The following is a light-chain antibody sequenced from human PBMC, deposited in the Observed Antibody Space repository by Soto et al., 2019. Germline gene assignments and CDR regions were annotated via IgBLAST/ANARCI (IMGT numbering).Light chain of an antibody. CDR3: QQYGRSPRT. Sequence: EIVLTQSPGTLSLSPGERATLSCRASQSVSSSYLAWYQQQPGQAPRLLMSDASTRATGIPDRFSGSGSGTDFTLTINRLEPEDFAVYYCQQYGRSPRTFGQGTKLEIK. V-gene: IGKV3-20*01. CDR1: QSVSSSY. J-gene: IGKJ2*02. CDR2: DAS.